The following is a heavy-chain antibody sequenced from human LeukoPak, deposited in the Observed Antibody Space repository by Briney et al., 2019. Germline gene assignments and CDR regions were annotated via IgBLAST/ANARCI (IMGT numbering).Heavy chain of an antibody. Sequence: KPSETLSLTCAVYGGSFSGYYWSWIRQPPGKGLEWIGEINHSGSTNYNPSLKSRVTISVDTSKNQFSLKLSSVTAADTAVYYCARRRDYYRRRPPNWFDPWGQGTLVTVSS. CDR2: INHSGST. J-gene: IGHJ5*02. CDR1: GGSFSGYY. V-gene: IGHV4-34*01. D-gene: IGHD3-10*01. CDR3: ARRRDYYRRRPPNWFDP.